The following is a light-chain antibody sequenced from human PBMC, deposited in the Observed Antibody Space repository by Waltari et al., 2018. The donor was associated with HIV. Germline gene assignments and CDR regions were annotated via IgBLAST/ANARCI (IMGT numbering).Light chain of an antibody. V-gene: IGLV1-44*01. CDR1: SSNIGSNT. J-gene: IGLJ3*02. CDR3: GAWDDSLNGLWV. CDR2: GTN. Sequence: QSVLTQPPSTSGTPGQSVTISCSGSSSNIGSNTVNWYQHPPGTAPNLLSHGTNQRPSGVPDRFSGSKSGTSASLAISGLQSEDEADYYCGAWDDSLNGLWVFGGGTKLTVL.